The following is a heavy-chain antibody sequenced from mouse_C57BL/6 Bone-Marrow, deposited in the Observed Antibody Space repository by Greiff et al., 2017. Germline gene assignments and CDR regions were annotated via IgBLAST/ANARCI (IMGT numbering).Heavy chain of an antibody. J-gene: IGHJ4*01. V-gene: IGHV1-77*01. D-gene: IGHD1-1*01. CDR3: ARGIYYYGSSYGCYAMDY. Sequence: VKLVESGAELVKPGASVKISCKASGYTFTDYYINWVKQRPGQGLEWIGKIGPGSGSTYYNEKFKGKATLTADKSSSTAYMQLSSLTSEDSAVYFCARGIYYYGSSYGCYAMDYWGQGTSVTVSS. CDR1: GYTFTDYY. CDR2: IGPGSGST.